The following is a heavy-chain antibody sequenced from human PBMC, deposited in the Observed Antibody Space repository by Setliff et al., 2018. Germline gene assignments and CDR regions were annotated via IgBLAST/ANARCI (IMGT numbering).Heavy chain of an antibody. D-gene: IGHD1-26*01. V-gene: IGHV1-8*02. CDR1: GSTFTSYD. Sequence: GASVKVSCKASGSTFTSYDINWVRQATGQGLEWMGWMNPNSGNTGYAQKFQGRVTMTRNTSISTAYMGLSSLRSEDTAVYYCARVIGATFYYYYYMDVWGKGTTVTVSS. CDR2: MNPNSGNT. J-gene: IGHJ6*03. CDR3: ARVIGATFYYYYYMDV.